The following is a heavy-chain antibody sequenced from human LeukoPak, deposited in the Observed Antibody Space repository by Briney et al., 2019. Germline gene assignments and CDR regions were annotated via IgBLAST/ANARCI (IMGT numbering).Heavy chain of an antibody. CDR2: IHHSGSA. CDR1: GYSFSSGYY. Sequence: SETLSLTCTVSGYSFSSGYYWGWIRQPPGKGPEWIGSIHHSGSAYYNSSLKSRITISVDKSKNQFSLKLNSVTAADTAVYYCARSRGSGSTIWNFDLWGRGTLVTVSS. D-gene: IGHD3-22*01. CDR3: ARSRGSGSTIWNFDL. J-gene: IGHJ2*01. V-gene: IGHV4-38-2*02.